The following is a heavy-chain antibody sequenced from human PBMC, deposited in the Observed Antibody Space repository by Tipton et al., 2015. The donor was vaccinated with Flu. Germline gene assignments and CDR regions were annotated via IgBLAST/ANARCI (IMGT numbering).Heavy chain of an antibody. CDR3: ARVIPELVAGLDY. J-gene: IGHJ4*02. CDR2: FSGSGGST. CDR1: GFTFSRYG. V-gene: IGHV3-23*01. Sequence: AASGFTFSRYGMSWVRQAPGKGLEWVAGFSGSGGSTYLADSVKGRFTISRDHSKNTLYLQMNSLRAEDTAVYFCARVIPELVAGLDYWGQGTLVTVSS. D-gene: IGHD6-19*01.